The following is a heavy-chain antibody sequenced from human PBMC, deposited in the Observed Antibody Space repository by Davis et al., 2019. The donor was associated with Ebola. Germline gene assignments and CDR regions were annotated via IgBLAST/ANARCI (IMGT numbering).Heavy chain of an antibody. CDR3: ARLTYYYDSSGYYEFVDAFDI. J-gene: IGHJ3*02. CDR1: GGSISSYY. V-gene: IGHV4-59*01. Sequence: PSETLSLTCTVSGGSISSYYWSWIRQPPGKGLEWIGYIYYSGSTNYNPSLKSRVTISVDTSKNQFSLKLSSVTAADTAVYYCARLTYYYDSSGYYEFVDAFDIWGQGTMVTVSS. CDR2: IYYSGST. D-gene: IGHD3-22*01.